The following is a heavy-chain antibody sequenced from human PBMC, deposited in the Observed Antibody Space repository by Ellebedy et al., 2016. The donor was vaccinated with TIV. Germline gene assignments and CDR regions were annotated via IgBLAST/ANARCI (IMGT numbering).Heavy chain of an antibody. CDR3: AKCWSSSTSCYASFDY. CDR2: IWYDGSNK. D-gene: IGHD2-2*01. V-gene: IGHV3-33*06. CDR1: GFTFSSYG. J-gene: IGHJ4*02. Sequence: GESLKISXAASGFTFSSYGMHWVRQAPGKGLEWVAVIWYDGSNKYYADSVKGRFTISRDNSKNTLYLQMNSLRAEDTAVYYCAKCWSSSTSCYASFDYWGQGTLVTVSS.